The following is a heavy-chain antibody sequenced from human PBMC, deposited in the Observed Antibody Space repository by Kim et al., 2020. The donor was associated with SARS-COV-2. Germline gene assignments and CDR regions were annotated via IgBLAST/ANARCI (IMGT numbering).Heavy chain of an antibody. CDR1: GFTFSSHW. CDR3: ARGGEVPRPSGSYGDC. V-gene: IGHV3-74*01. D-gene: IGHD1-26*01. CDR2: INRDGTST. J-gene: IGHJ4*02. Sequence: GGSLRLSCAVSGFTFSSHWMLWVRQAPGKGLVWVSRINRDGTSTTYADSVKGRFTISRDNAKNTLYLQMNSLRAEDTAVYYCARGGEVPRPSGSYGDCWGQGTLVTVSS.